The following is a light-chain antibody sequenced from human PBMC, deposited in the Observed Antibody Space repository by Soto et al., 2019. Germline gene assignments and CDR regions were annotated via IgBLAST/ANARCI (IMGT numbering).Light chain of an antibody. J-gene: IGLJ3*02. V-gene: IGLV2-23*01. CDR2: EGS. CDR3: SSYAGSNTWV. CDR1: SSDVGTYDL. Sequence: QSALTQPASVSGSPGQSITISCTGTSSDVGTYDLVSWYQQHPGKAPKVMIYEGSQRPSGVSNRFSGSKSGRTASLTISGLQAEDEADYFCSSYAGSNTWVFGGGTKLTVL.